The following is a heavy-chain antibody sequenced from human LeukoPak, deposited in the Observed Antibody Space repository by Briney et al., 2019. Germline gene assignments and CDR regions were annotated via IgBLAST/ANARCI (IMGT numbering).Heavy chain of an antibody. D-gene: IGHD5-12*01. CDR1: GLTFSSYG. Sequence: PGGSLRLSCAASGLTFSSYGMNWVRQAPGKGLEWVSSIGRSPSYIYYADSVKGRFTISRDNAKDSLDLQMSSLRAEDTAVYYCARLTSYNHDYSGRYGLDVWGQGTTVTVSS. J-gene: IGHJ6*02. CDR2: IGRSPSYI. V-gene: IGHV3-21*01. CDR3: ARLTSYNHDYSGRYGLDV.